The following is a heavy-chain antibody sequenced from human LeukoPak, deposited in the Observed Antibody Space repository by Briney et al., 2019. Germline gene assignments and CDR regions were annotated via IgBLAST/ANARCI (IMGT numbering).Heavy chain of an antibody. Sequence: ASVKVSCKASGYTFTSCDINWVRQATGQGLEWIGWMNPNSGNTGYAQKFQGRVTITRNTSISTAYMELSSPRSEDTAVYYCARGLEGTLSDTIFGVVIIYYYYYMDVWGKGTTVTVSS. CDR1: GYTFTSCD. CDR2: MNPNSGNT. D-gene: IGHD3-3*01. CDR3: ARGLEGTLSDTIFGVVIIYYYYYMDV. V-gene: IGHV1-8*03. J-gene: IGHJ6*03.